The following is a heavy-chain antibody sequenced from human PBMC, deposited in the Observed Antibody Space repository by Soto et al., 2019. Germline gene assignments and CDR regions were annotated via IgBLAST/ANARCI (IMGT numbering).Heavy chain of an antibody. J-gene: IGHJ4*02. CDR2: AYHSGST. CDR3: ARSPPSSYYGGSGTFDY. V-gene: IGHV4-4*02. Sequence: PSETLSLTCAVSGGFTSTNNWWSWVRQPPGKGLEWIGDAYHSGSTAYNPSLKSRVSISVDKSKNQISLKLTSATAADTAVYYCARSPPSSYYGGSGTFDYWGQGTLVTVSS. CDR1: GGFTSTNNW. D-gene: IGHD3-10*01.